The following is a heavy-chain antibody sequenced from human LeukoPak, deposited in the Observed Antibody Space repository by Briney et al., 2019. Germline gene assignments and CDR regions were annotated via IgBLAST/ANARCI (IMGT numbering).Heavy chain of an antibody. J-gene: IGHJ3*02. D-gene: IGHD1-14*01. CDR2: IYSGGST. Sequence: PGGSLRLSCAASGFTVSSNYMSWVRQAPGKGLEWVSVIYSGGSTYYADSVKGRFTISRDNSKNTLYLQMNSLRAEDTAVYYCARGSPEAHDAFDIWGQGTMVTVSS. CDR3: ARGSPEAHDAFDI. CDR1: GFTVSSNY. V-gene: IGHV3-66*01.